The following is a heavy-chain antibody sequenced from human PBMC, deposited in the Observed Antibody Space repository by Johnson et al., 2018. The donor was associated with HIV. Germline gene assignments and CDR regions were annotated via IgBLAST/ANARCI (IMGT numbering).Heavy chain of an antibody. CDR3: ARDRGGYYYDSSGLDAFDI. D-gene: IGHD3-22*01. J-gene: IGHJ3*02. V-gene: IGHV3-7*01. CDR1: GFTFNNYW. Sequence: VQLVESGGGLVQPGRSLRLSCTVSGFTFNNYWMSWVRQAPGKGLEWVANIKQDGSVKYYVDSVKGRFTISRDNAKISLYLQMNSLRAEDTAVYYCARDRGGYYYDSSGLDAFDIWGQGTMVTVSS. CDR2: IKQDGSVK.